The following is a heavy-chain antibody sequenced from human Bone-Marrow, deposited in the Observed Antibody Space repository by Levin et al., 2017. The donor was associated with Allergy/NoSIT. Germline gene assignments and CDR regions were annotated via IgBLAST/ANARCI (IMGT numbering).Heavy chain of an antibody. Sequence: SCAASGFTFSNYGMHWVRQAPGKGLEWVAVISYDGSNKYYADSVEGRFTISRDNSKNTLYLQMNSLRAEDTAVFYCAKDTAAAGNYFDYFDYWGQGTLVTVSS. V-gene: IGHV3-30*18. CDR2: ISYDGSNK. J-gene: IGHJ4*02. CDR1: GFTFSNYG. CDR3: AKDTAAAGNYFDYFDY. D-gene: IGHD6-13*01.